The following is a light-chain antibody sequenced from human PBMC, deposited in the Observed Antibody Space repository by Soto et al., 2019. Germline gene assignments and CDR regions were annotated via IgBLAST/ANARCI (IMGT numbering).Light chain of an antibody. Sequence: QAVVTQPPSASGTPGQRVTISCSGSSSNIGSNYVYWYQQLPGTAPKLLIYRNNQRPSGVPDRFSGSKSGTSAFLAISGLRSEDEADYYCAAWDDSLSGVVFGGGTQLTVL. V-gene: IGLV1-47*01. CDR1: SSNIGSNY. CDR2: RNN. J-gene: IGLJ2*01. CDR3: AAWDDSLSGVV.